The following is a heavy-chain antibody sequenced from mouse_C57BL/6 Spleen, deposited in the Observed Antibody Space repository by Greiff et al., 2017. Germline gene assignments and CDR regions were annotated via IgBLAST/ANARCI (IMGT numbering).Heavy chain of an antibody. CDR1: GYSITSGYD. Sequence: EVQLQQSGPGMVKPSQSLSLTCTVTGYSITSGYDWHWIRHFPGNKLEWMGYISYSGSTNYNPSLKSRISITHDTSKNHFFLKLNSVTTEDTATYYCARSNLAWFAYWGQGTLVTVSA. CDR2: ISYSGST. V-gene: IGHV3-1*01. J-gene: IGHJ3*01. CDR3: ARSNLAWFAY. D-gene: IGHD6-1*01.